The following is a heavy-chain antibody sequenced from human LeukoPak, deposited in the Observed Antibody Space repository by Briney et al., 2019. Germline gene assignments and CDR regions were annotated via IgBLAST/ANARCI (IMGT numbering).Heavy chain of an antibody. V-gene: IGHV3-23*01. CDR1: GFAFSSYA. CDR2: TSGSGGST. J-gene: IGHJ4*02. CDR3: GKGGTYCSSTSCYPDY. Sequence: PGRSLRLSCAASGFAFSSYAMNWVRQAPGKGLEWVSATSGSGGSTYYADSVKGRFTISRDNSKNTLYLQMNSLRAEDTAVYYCGKGGTYCSSTSCYPDYWGQGTLVTVSS. D-gene: IGHD2-2*01.